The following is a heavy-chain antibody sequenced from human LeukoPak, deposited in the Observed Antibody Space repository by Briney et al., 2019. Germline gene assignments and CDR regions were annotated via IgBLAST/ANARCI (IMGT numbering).Heavy chain of an antibody. CDR1: GDTFSSYV. V-gene: IGHV1-69*06. CDR2: IIPIFGSA. Sequence: SVKVSCKASGDTFSSYVISWVRQAPGQGLEWMGGIIPIFGSANYAQKFQGRVTITADKSTNTAHMELSSLRSEDTAVYYCARGVKIAVAGIYYFDYWGQGTLVTVSS. D-gene: IGHD6-19*01. J-gene: IGHJ4*02. CDR3: ARGVKIAVAGIYYFDY.